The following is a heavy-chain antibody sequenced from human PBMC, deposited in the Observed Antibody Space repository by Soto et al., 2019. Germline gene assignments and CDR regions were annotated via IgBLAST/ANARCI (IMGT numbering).Heavy chain of an antibody. J-gene: IGHJ6*02. V-gene: IGHV5-51*01. CDR1: GYSFTSYW. CDR3: ARSMITRKQGYYYGMDV. CDR2: IYPGDSDT. D-gene: IGHD3-16*01. Sequence: PGESLKISCKGSGYSFTSYWIGWVRQMPGKGLEWMGIIYPGDSDTRYSPSFQGQVTISADKSISTAYLQWSSLKASDTAMYFCARSMITRKQGYYYGMDVWGQGTTVTVSS.